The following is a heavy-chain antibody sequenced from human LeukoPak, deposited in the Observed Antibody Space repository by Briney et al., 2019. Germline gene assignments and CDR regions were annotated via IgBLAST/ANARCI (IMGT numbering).Heavy chain of an antibody. CDR3: ARHPRGYYYYYMDV. V-gene: IGHV1-18*01. Sequence: ASVKVSCEASGYTFTSYGISWVRQAPGQGLEWMGGISAYNGNTNYAQKLQGRVTMTTDTSTSTAYMELRSLRSDDTAVYYCARHPRGYYYYYMDVWGKGTTVTVSS. CDR1: GYTFTSYG. J-gene: IGHJ6*03. CDR2: ISAYNGNT.